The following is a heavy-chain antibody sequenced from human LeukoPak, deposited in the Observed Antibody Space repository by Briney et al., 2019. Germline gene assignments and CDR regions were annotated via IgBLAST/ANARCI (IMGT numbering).Heavy chain of an antibody. CDR2: IYTSGST. J-gene: IGHJ5*02. CDR1: GGSISSYY. V-gene: IGHV4-4*07. D-gene: IGHD4-17*01. CDR3: ARRYGDYSGNWFDP. Sequence: SETLSLTCTVSGGSISSYYWSWIRQPAGKGLEWIGRIYTSGSTNYNPSLKSRVTMSVDTSKNQFSLKLSSVTAADTAVYYGARRYGDYSGNWFDPWGQGTLVTVSS.